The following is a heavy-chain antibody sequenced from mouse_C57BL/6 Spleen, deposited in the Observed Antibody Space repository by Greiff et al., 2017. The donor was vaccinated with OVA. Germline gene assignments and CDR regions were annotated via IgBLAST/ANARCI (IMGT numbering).Heavy chain of an antibody. CDR3: VRDYYGSSYVDWFAC. D-gene: IGHD1-1*01. CDR2: IRSKSNNYAT. Sequence: EVKLVESGGGLVQPKGSLKLSCAASGFSFNTYAMNWVRQAPGKGLEWVARIRSKSNNYATYYADSVKDRFTISRDDSESMLYLQMNNLKTEDTAMYYCVRDYYGSSYVDWFACWGQGTLVTVSA. CDR1: GFSFNTYA. V-gene: IGHV10-1*01. J-gene: IGHJ3*01.